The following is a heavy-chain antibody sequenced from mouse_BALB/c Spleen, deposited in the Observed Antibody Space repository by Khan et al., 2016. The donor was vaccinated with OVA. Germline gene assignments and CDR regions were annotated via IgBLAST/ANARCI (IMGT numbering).Heavy chain of an antibody. CDR2: IDPFSGGI. CDR1: GYSFTSYY. V-gene: IGHV1S135*01. CDR3: TRHGYVAWFTY. J-gene: IGHJ3*01. Sequence: EVQLQESGPELMKPGVSVKMSCKASGYSFTSYYIHWVKSHGKSLEWIGYIDPFSGGITYNQKFKGKATLTVDKSSNTAYIHLSNLTSEDSAVYYCTRHGYVAWFTYWGQGTLVIVSA. D-gene: IGHD2-2*01.